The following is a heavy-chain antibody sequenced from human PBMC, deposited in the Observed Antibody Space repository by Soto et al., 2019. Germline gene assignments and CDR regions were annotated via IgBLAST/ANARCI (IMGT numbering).Heavy chain of an antibody. D-gene: IGHD3-9*01. Sequence: PSETLSLTCTVSGGPISSYYWSWIRQPPGKGLEWIGYIYYSGSTYYNPSLKSRVTISVDTSKNQFSLKLSSVTAADTAVYYCASPYFDWLYIDVWGQGTTVTVSS. J-gene: IGHJ6*03. CDR3: ASPYFDWLYIDV. CDR2: IYYSGST. CDR1: GGPISSYY. V-gene: IGHV4-59*06.